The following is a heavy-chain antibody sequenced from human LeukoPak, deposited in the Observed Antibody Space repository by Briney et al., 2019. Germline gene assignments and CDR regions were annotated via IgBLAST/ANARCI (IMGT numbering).Heavy chain of an antibody. J-gene: IGHJ4*02. CDR2: ISGSGGST. D-gene: IGHD2-2*01. CDR1: GFTFSTYA. CDR3: AKVPFPGRPAFFDY. Sequence: GRSLRLSCAASGFTFSTYAMSWVRQAPGKGLEWVSAISGSGGSTYYADSVKGRFTISRDNSKNTLYLQMNSLRAEDTAVYYCAKVPFPGRPAFFDYWGQGTLVTVSS. V-gene: IGHV3-23*01.